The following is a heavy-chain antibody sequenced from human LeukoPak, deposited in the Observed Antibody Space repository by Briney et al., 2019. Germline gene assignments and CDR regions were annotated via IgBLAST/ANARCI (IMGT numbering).Heavy chain of an antibody. CDR1: GGSISSYY. V-gene: IGHV4-59*01. CDR2: IYYSGST. J-gene: IGHJ6*03. Sequence: SETLSLTCTVSGGSISSYYWSWIRQPPGKGLEWIGYIYYSGSTNYNPSLKSRVTISVDTSKNQFSLKLSSVTAADTAVYYCARVFSSSSGGYYYYYMDVWGKGTTVTVSS. CDR3: ARVFSSSSGGYYYYYMDV. D-gene: IGHD6-6*01.